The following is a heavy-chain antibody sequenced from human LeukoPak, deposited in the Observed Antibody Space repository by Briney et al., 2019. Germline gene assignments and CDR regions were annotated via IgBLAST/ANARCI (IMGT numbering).Heavy chain of an antibody. D-gene: IGHD3-22*01. CDR1: GGSISSHY. CDR2: FYSRGST. CDR3: ARAAATFDSSGYYLEYFQY. V-gene: IGHV4-4*07. Sequence: SETLSLTCTVSGGSISSHYWSWIRHPAGKGLERIGRFYSRGSTNYNPSLKSRVTISVDTSKNQFSLKLSSVAAADTAVYYCARAAATFDSSGYYLEYFQYWGQGTLVTVSS. J-gene: IGHJ1*01.